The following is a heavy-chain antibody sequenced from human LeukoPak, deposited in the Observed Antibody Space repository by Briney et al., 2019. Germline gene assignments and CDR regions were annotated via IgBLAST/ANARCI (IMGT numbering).Heavy chain of an antibody. CDR3: ARDVTGVRGNY. CDR2: INPSGGSI. Sequence: ASVKVSCKASGYTFTRYGMSWVRQAPGQGLEWMGIINPSGGSISYAQKFQGRVTMTRDMSTSTVYMELSSLRSEDTAVYYCARDVTGVRGNYWGQGTLVTVSS. CDR1: GYTFTRYG. D-gene: IGHD4-23*01. V-gene: IGHV1-46*01. J-gene: IGHJ4*02.